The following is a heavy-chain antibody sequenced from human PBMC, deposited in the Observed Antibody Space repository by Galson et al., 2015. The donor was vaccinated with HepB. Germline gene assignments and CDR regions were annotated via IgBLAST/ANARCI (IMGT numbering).Heavy chain of an antibody. CDR1: GYTFTGYY. V-gene: IGHV1-2*02. J-gene: IGHJ5*02. D-gene: IGHD6-6*01. Sequence: SVKVSCKASGYTFTGYYMHWVRQAPGQGLEWMGWINPNSGGTNYAQKSQGRVTMTRDTSISTAYMELSRLRSDDTAVYYCAREGRRRQLGPLNWFDPWGQGTLVTVSS. CDR3: AREGRRRQLGPLNWFDP. CDR2: INPNSGGT.